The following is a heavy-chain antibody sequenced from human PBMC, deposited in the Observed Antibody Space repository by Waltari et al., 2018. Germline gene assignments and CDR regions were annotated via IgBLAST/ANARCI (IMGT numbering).Heavy chain of an antibody. D-gene: IGHD3-10*01. CDR1: GGSISSYY. V-gene: IGHV4-59*01. J-gene: IGHJ6*02. Sequence: QVQLQESGPGLVKPSETLSLTCTVSGGSISSYYWSWIRQPPGKGLEWIGYIYYSGSTNYHPSLKSRVTISVDTSKNQFSLKLSSVTAADTAVYYCARDASGGEGYYYYGMDVWGQGTTVTVSS. CDR3: ARDASGGEGYYYYGMDV. CDR2: IYYSGST.